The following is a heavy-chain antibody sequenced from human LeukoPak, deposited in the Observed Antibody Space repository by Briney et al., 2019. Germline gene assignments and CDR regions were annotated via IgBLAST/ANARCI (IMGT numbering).Heavy chain of an antibody. CDR2: ISSSSSYI. CDR3: ARVGIAARTLYNWFDP. Sequence: GGSLRLSCAASGFTFSSYAMNWVRQAPGKGLEWVSFISSSSSYIHYADSVKGRFTISRDNAKNSLYLQMNSLRAEDTAVYYCARVGIAARTLYNWFDPWGQGTLVTVSS. J-gene: IGHJ5*02. V-gene: IGHV3-21*01. D-gene: IGHD6-6*01. CDR1: GFTFSSYA.